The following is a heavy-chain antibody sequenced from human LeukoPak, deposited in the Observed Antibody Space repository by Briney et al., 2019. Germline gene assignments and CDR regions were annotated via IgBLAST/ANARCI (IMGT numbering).Heavy chain of an antibody. D-gene: IGHD3-10*01. CDR3: AKSNGYGLIDI. Sequence: SETLSLTCAVYNGSFNDYFWSWIRQPPGKGLEWIGEINHSGTTNYNASLKSRVTISVDTSRNQFSLKLNSVTAADTAVYYCAKSNGYGLIDIWGQGTMVTVSS. V-gene: IGHV4-34*01. CDR1: NGSFNDYF. CDR2: INHSGTT. J-gene: IGHJ3*02.